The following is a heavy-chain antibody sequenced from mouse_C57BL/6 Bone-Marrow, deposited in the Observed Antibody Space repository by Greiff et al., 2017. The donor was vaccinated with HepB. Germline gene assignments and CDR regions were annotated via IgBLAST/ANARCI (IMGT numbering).Heavy chain of an antibody. V-gene: IGHV10-1*01. D-gene: IGHD1-1*01. CDR1: GFSFNTYA. CDR3: VSLSYAMDY. Sequence: EVKLLESGGGLVQPKGSLKLSCAASGFSFNTYAMNWVRQAPGKGLEWVARIRSKSNNYATYYADSVKDRFTISRDDSESMLYLQMNNLKTEDTAMYYCVSLSYAMDYWGQGTSVTVSS. J-gene: IGHJ4*01. CDR2: IRSKSNNYAT.